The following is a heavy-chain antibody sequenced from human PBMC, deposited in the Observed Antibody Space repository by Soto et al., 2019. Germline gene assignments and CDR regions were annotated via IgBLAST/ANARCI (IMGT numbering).Heavy chain of an antibody. D-gene: IGHD3-22*01. CDR2: IYYTGST. CDR3: ARAFYYDSSGYASLANWFDP. Sequence: SETLSLTCTVSGGSVSSGNYYWSWIRQPPGKGLEWIGFIYYTGSTSYNPSLKSRVTISIDTSKNQFSLKLSSVTAADTAVYYCARAFYYDSSGYASLANWFDPWGQGTLVTVSS. J-gene: IGHJ5*02. CDR1: GGSVSSGNYY. V-gene: IGHV4-61*01.